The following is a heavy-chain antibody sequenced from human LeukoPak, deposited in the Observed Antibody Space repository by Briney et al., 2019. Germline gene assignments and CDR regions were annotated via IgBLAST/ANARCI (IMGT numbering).Heavy chain of an antibody. D-gene: IGHD3-10*01. Sequence: PSETLSLTCAVYGGSFSGYYWSWIRQPPGKGLEWIGEINHSGSTNYNPSLKSRVTISVDTSKNQFSLKLSPVTAADTAVYYCARSYGSGNYFDYWGQGTLVTVSS. J-gene: IGHJ4*02. CDR3: ARSYGSGNYFDY. V-gene: IGHV4-34*01. CDR1: GGSFSGYY. CDR2: INHSGST.